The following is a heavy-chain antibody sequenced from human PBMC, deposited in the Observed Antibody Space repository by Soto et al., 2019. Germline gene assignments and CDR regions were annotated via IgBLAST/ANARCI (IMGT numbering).Heavy chain of an antibody. CDR1: GYNFTTYY. D-gene: IGHD3-10*01. CDR3: ARGITLIRGVRDV. J-gene: IGHJ6*02. CDR2: INPSGAST. Sequence: QVQLVQSGAEVKKPGASVKASCKASGYNFTTYYIHWVRQAPGQGLEWMGIINPSGASTSDAQKFQGRFTMTRDTSTSTVYMALSRLRYEDTAVYYGARGITLIRGVRDVWGQGSTVTVSS. V-gene: IGHV1-46*03.